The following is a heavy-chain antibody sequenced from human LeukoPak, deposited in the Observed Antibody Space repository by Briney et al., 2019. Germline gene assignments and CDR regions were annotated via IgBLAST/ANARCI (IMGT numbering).Heavy chain of an antibody. CDR1: GGTFSSYA. V-gene: IGHV1-2*04. CDR2: INPNSGGT. D-gene: IGHD2-21*02. Sequence: ASVKVSCKASGGTFSSYAISWVRQAPGQGLEWMGWINPNSGGTNYAQKFQGWVTMTRDTSISTAYMELSRLRSDDTAVYYCARATLDCGGDCYYFDYWGQGTLVTVSS. CDR3: ARATLDCGGDCYYFDY. J-gene: IGHJ4*02.